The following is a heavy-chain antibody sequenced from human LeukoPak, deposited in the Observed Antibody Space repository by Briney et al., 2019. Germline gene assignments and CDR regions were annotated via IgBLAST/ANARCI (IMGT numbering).Heavy chain of an antibody. D-gene: IGHD1-26*01. V-gene: IGHV4-38-2*01. J-gene: IGHJ4*02. CDR1: GYSLGSGFY. Sequence: SETLSLTCAVSGYSLGSGFYCGWVRQPPGKGLEWIGNMYHTGTIYYNPSLRSRLTISEDTSKSHFSLTVDSVTAADTAVYYCATGRYSGSADYWDQGILVTVSS. CDR3: ATGRYSGSADY. CDR2: MYHTGTI.